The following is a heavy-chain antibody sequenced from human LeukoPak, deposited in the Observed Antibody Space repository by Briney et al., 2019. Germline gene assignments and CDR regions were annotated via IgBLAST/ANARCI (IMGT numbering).Heavy chain of an antibody. V-gene: IGHV4-59*01. D-gene: IGHD2-2*01. Sequence: PSETLSLIRTVSGGSISSYYWSWIRQPPGKGLEWIGYIYYSGSTNYNPSLKSRVTISVDTSKNQFSLKLSSVTAADTAVYYCARGIVVVPAAIPYWFDPWGQGTLVTVSS. CDR1: GGSISSYY. CDR2: IYYSGST. J-gene: IGHJ5*02. CDR3: ARGIVVVPAAIPYWFDP.